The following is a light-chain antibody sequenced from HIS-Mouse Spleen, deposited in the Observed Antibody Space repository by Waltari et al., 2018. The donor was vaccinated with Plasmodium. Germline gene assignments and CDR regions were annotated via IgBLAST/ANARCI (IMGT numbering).Light chain of an antibody. V-gene: IGKV1-13*02. J-gene: IGKJ4*01. CDR1: NGISSA. CDR3: QQFNSYPLT. CDR2: DAS. Sequence: AIQLTKSPSSLSASVVDGVTLTCRSSNGISSALAWYQQKPGKAPKLLIYDASSLESGVPSRFSGSGSGTDFTLTISSLQPEDFATYYCQQFNSYPLTFGGGTKVEIK.